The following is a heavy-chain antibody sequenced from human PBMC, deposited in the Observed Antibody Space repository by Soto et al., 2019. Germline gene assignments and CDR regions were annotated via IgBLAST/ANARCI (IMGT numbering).Heavy chain of an antibody. CDR1: GTSISSTYW. CDR2: IYHSGST. J-gene: IGHJ5*02. CDR3: ATLPPRIVVVSTTIPT. Sequence: QVQLQESGPGRVKPSGTLSLTCVVSGTSISSTYWWTWVRQPPGKGLEWIGEIYHSGSTKYNPSLKRRVTMSVAKSNNEFSLKLSSVTAADTAVYYCATLPPRIVVVSTTIPTWGQGTLVTVSA. D-gene: IGHD2-15*01. V-gene: IGHV4-4*02.